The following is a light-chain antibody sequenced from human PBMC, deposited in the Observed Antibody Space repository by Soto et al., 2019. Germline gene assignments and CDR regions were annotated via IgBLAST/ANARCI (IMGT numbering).Light chain of an antibody. CDR1: SSDVGGYNY. V-gene: IGLV2-11*01. CDR3: CSYAGSYTLGV. Sequence: QSVLTQPRSVSGSPGQSVTISCTGTSSDVGGYNYVSWYQQHPGKAPKLMIYDVSKRPSGVPDRFSGSKSGNTASLTIFGLQAEDEADYYCCSYAGSYTLGVFGTGTKVTVL. J-gene: IGLJ1*01. CDR2: DVS.